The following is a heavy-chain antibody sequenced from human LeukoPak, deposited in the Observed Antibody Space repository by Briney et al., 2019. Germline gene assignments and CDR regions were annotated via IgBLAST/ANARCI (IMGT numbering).Heavy chain of an antibody. CDR1: GFTLSSYD. CDR2: INQAGTGK. V-gene: IGHV3-7*01. CDR3: ARDIQDGVTDYYYMDV. J-gene: IGHJ6*03. Sequence: PGGSLRLSCAASGFTLSSYDMHWVRQAPGKGLEWVAIINQAGTGKYYVDSVKGRFTISRDNDKNSLYLQMNSLRVEDTAVYYCARDIQDGVTDYYYMDVWGKGTTVTISS. D-gene: IGHD2-21*02.